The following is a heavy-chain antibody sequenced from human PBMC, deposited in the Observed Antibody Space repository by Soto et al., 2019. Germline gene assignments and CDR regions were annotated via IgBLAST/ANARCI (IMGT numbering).Heavy chain of an antibody. CDR2: IKSKTDGGTT. CDR3: TPRTPRATIFGVARPFDY. D-gene: IGHD3-3*01. Sequence: GGSLRLSXAASGFTFSNAWMSWVRQAPGKGLEWVGRIKSKTDGGTTDYAAPVKGRFTISRDDSKNTLYLQMNSLKTEDTAVYYCTPRTPRATIFGVARPFDYWGQGTLVTVSS. CDR1: GFTFSNAW. V-gene: IGHV3-15*01. J-gene: IGHJ4*02.